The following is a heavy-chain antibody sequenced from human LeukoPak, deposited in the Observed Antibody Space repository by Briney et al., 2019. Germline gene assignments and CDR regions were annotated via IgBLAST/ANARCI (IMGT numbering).Heavy chain of an antibody. Sequence: SETLSLTCTVSRGSISSDFWSWIRQPPGKGLQWIGHIFYSGSTNYNPSLKSRVTISMDTSKTQFSLKLTSVTAADTAVYYCARAKWGYACEIWGQGTMVTVSS. CDR1: RGSISSDF. CDR2: IFYSGST. D-gene: IGHD7-27*01. V-gene: IGHV4-59*01. J-gene: IGHJ3*02. CDR3: ARAKWGYACEI.